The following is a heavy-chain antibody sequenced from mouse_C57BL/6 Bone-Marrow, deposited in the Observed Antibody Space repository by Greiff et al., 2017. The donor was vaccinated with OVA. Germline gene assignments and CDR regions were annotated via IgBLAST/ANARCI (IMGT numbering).Heavy chain of an antibody. CDR1: GYTFTTYP. V-gene: IGHV1-47*01. J-gene: IGHJ1*03. CDR3: ARSVYYGSSYGYFDV. CDR2: FHPYNDDT. D-gene: IGHD1-1*01. Sequence: QVQLKESGAELVKPGASVKMSCKASGYTFTTYPIEWMKQNHGKSLEWIGNFHPYNDDTKYNEKFKGKATLTVEKSSSTVYLELSRLTSDDSAVYYCARSVYYGSSYGYFDVWGTGTTVTVSS.